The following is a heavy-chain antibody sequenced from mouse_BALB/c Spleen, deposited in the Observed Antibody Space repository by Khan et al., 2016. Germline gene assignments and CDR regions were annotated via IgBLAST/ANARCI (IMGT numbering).Heavy chain of an antibody. V-gene: IGHV5-9*02. CDR2: ISSGGSYT. J-gene: IGHJ2*01. D-gene: IGHD1-1*01. CDR3: ARLRDY. Sequence: EVELVESGGGLVKPGGSLKLSCAASGFAFSSYDMSWVRQTPEKRLEWVATISSGGSYTYYPDSVKGRFTISRDNARNTLYLQISSLRSEDTALYYCARLRDYWGQGTTLTVSS. CDR1: GFAFSSYD.